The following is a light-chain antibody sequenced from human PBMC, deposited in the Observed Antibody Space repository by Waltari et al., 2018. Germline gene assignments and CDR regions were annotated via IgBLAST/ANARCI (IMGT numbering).Light chain of an antibody. Sequence: EIVLTQSPGTLSLSPGERATLACRASQSVGRSLAWDHQKPGQAPRLLIYDASSRASGIPDRISGSGSGTDFSLAISRLEPEDFAVYYCQKYVSLPATFGQGTKVEIK. V-gene: IGKV3-20*01. CDR3: QKYVSLPAT. CDR1: QSVGRS. CDR2: DAS. J-gene: IGKJ1*01.